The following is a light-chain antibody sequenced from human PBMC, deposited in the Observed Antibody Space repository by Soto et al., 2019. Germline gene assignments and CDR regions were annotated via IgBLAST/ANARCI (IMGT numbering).Light chain of an antibody. J-gene: IGKJ1*01. V-gene: IGKV3-11*01. CDR3: QQRNSWPRT. CDR2: DAS. CDR1: QSVSSS. Sequence: ELVLTEAADTMSLSPGQRATVSCSASQSVSSSLVWFQQKPGQAPRLLIYDASDRATGIPARFSGSGSGTEFTLTISSLEPEDFAVYYCQQRNSWPRTFGQGTKV.